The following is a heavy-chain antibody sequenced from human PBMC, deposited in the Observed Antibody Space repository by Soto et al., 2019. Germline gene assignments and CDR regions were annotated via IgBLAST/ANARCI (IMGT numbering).Heavy chain of an antibody. V-gene: IGHV1-69*13. D-gene: IGHD4-17*01. CDR3: TRSSSTVTTCDY. J-gene: IGHJ4*02. CDR2: IIPIFETT. Sequence: SVKVSCKASGGTFSTYAFSWVRQAPGQGLEWMGGIIPIFETTSYAQKFQGRVTIIADESTTTTYMELSSLRYEDTAMYYCTRSSSTVTTCDYWGQGTPVTVSS. CDR1: GGTFSTYA.